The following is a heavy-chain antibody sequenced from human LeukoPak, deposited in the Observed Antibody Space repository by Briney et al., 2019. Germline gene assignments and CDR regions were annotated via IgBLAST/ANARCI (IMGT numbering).Heavy chain of an antibody. CDR3: GRNDGLHFDY. CDR1: GYTFTSYA. J-gene: IGHJ4*02. CDR2: INAGNGNT. D-gene: IGHD1-1*01. Sequence: ASVKVSCKASGYTFTSYAMHWVRQAPGQRLEWMGWINAGNGNTKYSQKFQGRVTMTRDTSTSTVYMELSSLRSEDTAVYYCGRNDGLHFDYWGQGTLVTVSS. V-gene: IGHV1-3*01.